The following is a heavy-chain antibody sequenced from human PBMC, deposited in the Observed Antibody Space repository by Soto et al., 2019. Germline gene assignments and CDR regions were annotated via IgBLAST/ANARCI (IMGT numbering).Heavy chain of an antibody. Sequence: QVQLQQWGAGLLKPSETLSLTCAVYGGSFSGYYWSWIRQPQGKGLEWIGEINHSGSTNYNPSLNGRVTITVETSMNQFNLKVRSVAAAESFVDDCAGGHRYMGSGARSGMDVWGQGTTVTVSS. CDR3: AGGHRYMGSGARSGMDV. J-gene: IGHJ6*02. CDR2: INHSGST. CDR1: GGSFSGYY. V-gene: IGHV4-34*01. D-gene: IGHD1-1*01.